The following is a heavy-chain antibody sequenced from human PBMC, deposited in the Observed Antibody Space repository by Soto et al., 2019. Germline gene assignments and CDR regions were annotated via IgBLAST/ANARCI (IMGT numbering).Heavy chain of an antibody. D-gene: IGHD3-10*01. CDR1: GYTFTSYG. Sequence: QVHLVQSGAEVMKPGASVHISCKASGYTFTSYGLSWVRQAPGQGLEWMGWISAHNGKINYAQKFQGRVTMTTDTSTSTAYMELRSLRSDDTAVYYCARDTYYYRSGGCTLWGQGTLVTVSS. V-gene: IGHV1-18*01. CDR2: ISAHNGKI. J-gene: IGHJ4*02. CDR3: ARDTYYYRSGGCTL.